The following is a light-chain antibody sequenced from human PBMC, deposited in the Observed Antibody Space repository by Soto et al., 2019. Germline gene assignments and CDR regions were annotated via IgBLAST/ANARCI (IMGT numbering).Light chain of an antibody. CDR1: QSIVNY. J-gene: IGKJ4*01. Sequence: DVQLTQSPSTLSASVGDRVAITCQASQSIVNYLNWFQQRPGKAPQLLISDASHLEPGVPSRFSGQRSGTDFTLIISSLQPEDFATYYCQQYEKLPLTFCGGTRVEV. V-gene: IGKV1-33*01. CDR3: QQYEKLPLT. CDR2: DAS.